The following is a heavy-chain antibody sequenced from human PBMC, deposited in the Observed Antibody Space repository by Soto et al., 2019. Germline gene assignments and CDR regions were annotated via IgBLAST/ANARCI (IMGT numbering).Heavy chain of an antibody. J-gene: IGHJ5*02. CDR1: VYTFNNFG. CDR3: ARVIPGVEACFDA. Sequence: ASVKVSCKASVYTFNNFGVTWVRRAPGQGLEWMGWISAYTDTPNYAQKFQGRVTMTIDTSTSTAYMDLRSLTSEDTAVYYCARVIPGVEACFDAWGRGTLVTFSS. V-gene: IGHV1-18*01. D-gene: IGHD2-2*01. CDR2: ISAYTDTP.